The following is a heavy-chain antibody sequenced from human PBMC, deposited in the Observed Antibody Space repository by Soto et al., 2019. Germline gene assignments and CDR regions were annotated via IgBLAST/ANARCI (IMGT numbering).Heavy chain of an antibody. D-gene: IGHD3-22*01. V-gene: IGHV1-3*01. CDR2: INAGNGNT. CDR1: GYTFTSYA. CDR3: ARGSGYYYWDDY. J-gene: IGHJ4*02. Sequence: ASVKVSCKASGYTFTSYAMHWVRPAPGQRLEWMGWINAGNGNTKYSQKFQGRVTITRDTSASTAYMELSSLRSEDTAVYYCARGSGYYYWDDYWGQGTLVTSPQ.